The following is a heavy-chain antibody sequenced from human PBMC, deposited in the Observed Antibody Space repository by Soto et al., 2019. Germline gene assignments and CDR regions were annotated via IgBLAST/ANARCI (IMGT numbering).Heavy chain of an antibody. CDR1: GFTVSSNY. V-gene: IGHV3-53*02. CDR2: IYSGGST. Sequence: EVQLVETGGGLIQPGGSLRLSCAASGFTVSSNYMSWVRQAPGKGLEWVSVIYSGGSTYYADSVKGRFTISRDNSKNMLYLQMNSLRAEDTAVYYCARDRPQLQGFWSGYYTRDYYYGMDVWGQGTTVTVSS. D-gene: IGHD3-3*01. J-gene: IGHJ6*02. CDR3: ARDRPQLQGFWSGYYTRDYYYGMDV.